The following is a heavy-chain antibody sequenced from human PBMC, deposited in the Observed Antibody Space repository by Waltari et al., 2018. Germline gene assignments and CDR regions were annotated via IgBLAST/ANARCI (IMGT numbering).Heavy chain of an antibody. D-gene: IGHD2-15*01. CDR2: IYGGAST. CDR1: GFAVRDNY. J-gene: IGHJ4*02. CDR3: ASHYCSGGSCYFDY. V-gene: IGHV3-53*02. Sequence: EVQLVETGGGFIQPGGSLRLSCAVSGFAVRDNYMSWVRQAPGKGVEWVSVIYGGASTYYADSVKGRFTISRDTSKNTVYLQMNSLRGEDTAVYFCASHYCSGGSCYFDYWGQGTLVTVSS.